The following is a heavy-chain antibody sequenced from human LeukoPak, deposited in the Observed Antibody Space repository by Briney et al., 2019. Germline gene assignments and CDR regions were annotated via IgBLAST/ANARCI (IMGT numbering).Heavy chain of an antibody. J-gene: IGHJ3*02. Sequence: GGSLRLSYAASGFTFSSYSMNWVRQAPGKGLEWVSSISSSSSYIYYADSVKGRFTISRDNAKNSLYLQMTSLRAEDTAVYYCARESPSEVLRFLEWLPAEGAFDIWGQGTMVTVSS. D-gene: IGHD3-3*01. CDR2: ISSSSSYI. V-gene: IGHV3-21*01. CDR3: ARESPSEVLRFLEWLPAEGAFDI. CDR1: GFTFSSYS.